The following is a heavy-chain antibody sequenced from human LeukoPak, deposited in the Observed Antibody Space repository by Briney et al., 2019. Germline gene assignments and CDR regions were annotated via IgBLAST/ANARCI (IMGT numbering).Heavy chain of an antibody. CDR2: VSDSGGST. V-gene: IGHV3-23*01. CDR3: ASRPLWFGEFDF. J-gene: IGHJ4*02. D-gene: IGHD3-10*01. CDR1: GFTFSSYA. Sequence: GGSLRLSCAASGFTFSSYAMSWVRQAPGKGLEWVSTVSDSGGSTYYADSVKGRFTISRDNSKNTLYLQLNSLRADDTAVYYCASRPLWFGEFDFWGQGTLVTVSS.